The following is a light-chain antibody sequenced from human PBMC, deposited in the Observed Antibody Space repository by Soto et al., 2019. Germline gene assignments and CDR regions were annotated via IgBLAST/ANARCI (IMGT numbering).Light chain of an antibody. CDR1: QSVLYSSNNKNY. V-gene: IGKV4-1*01. CDR2: WAS. Sequence: DIVMTQSPDSLAVSLGERATINCKSSQSVLYSSNNKNYLAWYQQRPGQPPKLLIYWASTRESGVPDRFSGSGAGTDFPLTNTRLQAGDVAVYFWQQYESTPPTFGQGTKLEIK. CDR3: QQYESTPPT. J-gene: IGKJ2*01.